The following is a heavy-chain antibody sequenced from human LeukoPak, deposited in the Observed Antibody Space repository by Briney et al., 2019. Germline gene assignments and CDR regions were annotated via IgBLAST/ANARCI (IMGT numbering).Heavy chain of an antibody. D-gene: IGHD5/OR15-5a*01. J-gene: IGHJ3*02. CDR3: ARDSVPHDAFDI. Sequence: PETLSLTCTVSGGSISSYYWSWIRQPPGKGLEWIGYIYYSGSTNYNPSLKSRVTISVDTSKNQFSLKLSSVTAADTAVYYCARDSVPHDAFDIWGQGTMVTVSS. V-gene: IGHV4-59*01. CDR2: IYYSGST. CDR1: GGSISSYY.